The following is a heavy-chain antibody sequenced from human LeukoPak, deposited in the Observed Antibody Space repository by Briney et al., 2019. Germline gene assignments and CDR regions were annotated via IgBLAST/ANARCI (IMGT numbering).Heavy chain of an antibody. J-gene: IGHJ4*02. V-gene: IGHV1-18*01. Sequence: RASVKVSCKASGYTFTSYGISLVRQAPGQGLEWMGWISGYNANTNSAQKLQGRVTMTTDTSTSTAYMELRSLRSDDTAVYYCAREVYYYDSIGFDSWGQGTLVTVSS. D-gene: IGHD3-22*01. CDR3: AREVYYYDSIGFDS. CDR1: GYTFTSYG. CDR2: ISGYNANT.